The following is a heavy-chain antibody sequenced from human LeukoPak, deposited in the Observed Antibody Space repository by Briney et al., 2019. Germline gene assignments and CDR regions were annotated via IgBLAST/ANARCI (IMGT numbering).Heavy chain of an antibody. D-gene: IGHD1-26*01. CDR3: ARDGSRWFDP. J-gene: IGHJ5*02. V-gene: IGHV4-38-2*02. Sequence: SETLSLTCSVSGYSISSGYYWGWIRQPPGKGLEWIGSFYHGGSTYYNPSLKSRVTISVDTSKSQFSLKLISVTAADTAVYYCARDGSRWFDPWGQGTLVTVSS. CDR1: GYSISSGYY. CDR2: FYHGGST.